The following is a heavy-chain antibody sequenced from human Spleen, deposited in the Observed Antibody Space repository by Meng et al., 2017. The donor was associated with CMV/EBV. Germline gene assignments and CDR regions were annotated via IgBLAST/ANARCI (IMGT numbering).Heavy chain of an antibody. V-gene: IGHV3-7*01. CDR3: ARDPPFYDFWSGPDY. D-gene: IGHD3-3*01. CDR1: GFTVSSYW. CDR2: IKQDGSGK. Sequence: AGSLRLSCAASGFTVSSYWMSWVRQAPGKGLEWVANIKQDGSGKYYVVSVKGRFTISRDNAKNSLYLQMNSLRAEDTAVYCCARDPPFYDFWSGPDYWGQGTLVTVSS. J-gene: IGHJ4*02.